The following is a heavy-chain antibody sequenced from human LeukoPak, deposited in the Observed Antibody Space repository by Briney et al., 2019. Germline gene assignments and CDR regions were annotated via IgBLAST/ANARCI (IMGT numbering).Heavy chain of an antibody. CDR1: GYSFTSYW. CDR2: IYPGDSHT. J-gene: IGHJ6*03. D-gene: IGHD3-3*01. Sequence: GESLKISCKGSGYSFTSYWIGWVRQMPGKGLEWMGIIYPGDSHTRYSPSFQGQVTISADKSISTAYLQWSSLKASDTAMYYCARHDTITIFGVVTGYYYYMDVWGKGTTVTVSS. CDR3: ARHDTITIFGVVTGYYYYMDV. V-gene: IGHV5-51*01.